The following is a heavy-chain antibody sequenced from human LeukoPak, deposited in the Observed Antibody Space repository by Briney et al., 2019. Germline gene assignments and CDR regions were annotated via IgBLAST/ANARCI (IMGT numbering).Heavy chain of an antibody. D-gene: IGHD6-13*01. V-gene: IGHV3-23*01. CDR3: AREWQGGIAAAGTRIEGDY. CDR1: GFTFSSYA. CDR2: ISGSGGST. J-gene: IGHJ4*02. Sequence: GGSLRLSCAASGFTFSSYAMSWVRQAPGKGLEWVSAISGSGGSTYYADSVKGRFTISRDNAENSLFLQMNSLRVEDTAVYYCAREWQGGIAAAGTRIEGDYWGQGTLVAVSS.